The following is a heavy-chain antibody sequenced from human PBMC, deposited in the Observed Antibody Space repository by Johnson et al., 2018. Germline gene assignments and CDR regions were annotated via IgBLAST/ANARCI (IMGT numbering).Heavy chain of an antibody. CDR2: ISGNGAMT. CDR1: GFMFSRYG. J-gene: IGHJ3*02. CDR3: TSDAFDI. V-gene: IGHV3-64*07. Sequence: VQLVEYGGGLAQPGGSLRLYCAASGFMFSRYGLHWVRQAPGKGLEYVSAISGNGAMTYYADSVKGRFTISRDNYKNTLFLQMGSLRVEDTALYYCTSDAFDIWGPGTMVTVS.